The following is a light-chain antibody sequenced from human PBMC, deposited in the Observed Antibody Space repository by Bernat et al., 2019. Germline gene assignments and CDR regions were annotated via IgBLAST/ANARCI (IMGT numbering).Light chain of an antibody. CDR3: QQTYDTPPT. V-gene: IGKV1-39*01. J-gene: IGKJ2*01. CDR1: QSISTY. Sequence: DIQMTQSPSTLSAFVGDRVTITCRPSQSISTYLSWYQHQSGKAPRLLIYDASTLQSVVPSRFSGSGSGTDFTLTISSLEPEDFAIYYCQQTYDTPPTFGQGTKLEI. CDR2: DAS.